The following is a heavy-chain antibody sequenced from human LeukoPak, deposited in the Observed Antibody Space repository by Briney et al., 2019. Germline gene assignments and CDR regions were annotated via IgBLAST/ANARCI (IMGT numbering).Heavy chain of an antibody. CDR2: INAGNGNT. Sequence: ASVKVSCKASGYTFTSYAMHWVRQAPGQRLEWMGWINAGNGNTKYSQKFQGRVTITRDTSASTAYMELSSLRSEDTAVYYCAREGGGYDPWFNPWGQGTLVTASS. CDR3: AREGGGYDPWFNP. V-gene: IGHV1-3*01. CDR1: GYTFTSYA. J-gene: IGHJ5*02. D-gene: IGHD5-12*01.